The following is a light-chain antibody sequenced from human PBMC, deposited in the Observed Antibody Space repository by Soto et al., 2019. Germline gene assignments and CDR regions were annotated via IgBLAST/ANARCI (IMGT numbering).Light chain of an antibody. CDR2: AAS. V-gene: IGKV1-6*01. CDR3: QQLNSYPLS. Sequence: AIQMTQSPPSLSASVGDRVTITCRASQGIRNDLDWFQQKPGKAPKLLIYAASNLQSGVPARFSGSGSGTDFTLTISSLQPEDFATYYCQQLNSYPLSFGGGTKVDIK. CDR1: QGIRND. J-gene: IGKJ4*01.